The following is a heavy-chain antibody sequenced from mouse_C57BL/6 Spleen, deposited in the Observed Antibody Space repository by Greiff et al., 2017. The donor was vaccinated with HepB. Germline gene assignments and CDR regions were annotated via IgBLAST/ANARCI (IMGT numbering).Heavy chain of an antibody. CDR2: IDPSDSYT. CDR1: GYTFTSYW. Sequence: QVQLQQPGAELVMPGASVKLSCKASGYTFTSYWMHWVKQRPGQGLEWIGEIDPSDSYTNNNQKFKGKSTLTVDKSSRTAYMQLSSLTSEDSAVYYCASARGFYYGNYLIAYWGQGTLVTVSA. V-gene: IGHV1-69*01. D-gene: IGHD2-1*01. CDR3: ASARGFYYGNYLIAY. J-gene: IGHJ3*01.